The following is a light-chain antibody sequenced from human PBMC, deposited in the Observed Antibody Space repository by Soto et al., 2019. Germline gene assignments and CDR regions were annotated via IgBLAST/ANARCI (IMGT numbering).Light chain of an antibody. CDR1: SSKIGGNA. CDR2: LND. Sequence: QSALSQPPSASGTPGQRVTISCSGGSSKIGGNAVNWYRQLPGMAPQLLMYLNDQRPSGVPDRFSGSKSGTSVSLAISGRQSDDEAAYYCATWDDSLPALVFGGGTKLTVL. CDR3: ATWDDSLPALV. J-gene: IGLJ2*01. V-gene: IGLV1-44*01.